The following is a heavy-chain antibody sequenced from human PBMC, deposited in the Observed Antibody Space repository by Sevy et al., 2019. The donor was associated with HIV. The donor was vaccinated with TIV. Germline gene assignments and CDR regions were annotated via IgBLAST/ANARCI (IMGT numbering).Heavy chain of an antibody. CDR2: INQDGSTK. Sequence: GGSLRLSCAASGFTISSYWMLWVRQAPGKGLEWVANINQDGSTKYYLDSVKGRFTISKDNAKKSVVLQMNSLTAEDTGVYFCVRAMAAADSFWGQGTLVTVSS. CDR3: VRAMAAADSF. CDR1: GFTISSYW. D-gene: IGHD6-13*01. V-gene: IGHV3-7*01. J-gene: IGHJ4*02.